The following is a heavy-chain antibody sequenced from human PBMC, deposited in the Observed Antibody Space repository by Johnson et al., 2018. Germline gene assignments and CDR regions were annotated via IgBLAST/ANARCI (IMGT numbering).Heavy chain of an antibody. V-gene: IGHV3-64*04. J-gene: IGHJ4*02. CDR3: AKAPFPRVTAIPHYFDY. Sequence: QVQLVESGGGLVQPGGSLRLSCAASGFTFSSYTMHWVRQAPGKGLEYVSAISGSGGSTYYADSVKGRFTISRDNSKNTLYLQMHSLRAEDTAVYYCAKAPFPRVTAIPHYFDYWGQGILVTVSS. CDR2: ISGSGGST. D-gene: IGHD2-21*02. CDR1: GFTFSSYT.